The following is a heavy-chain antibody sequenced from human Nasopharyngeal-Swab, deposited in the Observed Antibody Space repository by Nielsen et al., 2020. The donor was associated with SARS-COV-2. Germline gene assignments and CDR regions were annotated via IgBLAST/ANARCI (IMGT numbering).Heavy chain of an antibody. J-gene: IGHJ4*02. CDR2: IKEDGSEK. CDR1: GFTFSGYW. Sequence: GGSLRLSCAASGFTFSGYWMSWARQAPGKGLEWVAYIKEDGSEKYFVDSVKGRFTISRDNAKNSLYLQMNSLRAEDTAVYYCARDYTRFDYWGQGTLVPSPQ. CDR3: ARDYTRFDY. V-gene: IGHV3-7*05. D-gene: IGHD3-16*01.